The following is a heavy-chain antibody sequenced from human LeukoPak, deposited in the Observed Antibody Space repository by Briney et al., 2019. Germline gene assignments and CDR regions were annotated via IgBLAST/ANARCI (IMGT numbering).Heavy chain of an antibody. Sequence: GGSLRLSCAASGFTFSSYSMNWVRQAPGKGLEWVSSISSSSSYIYYADSVKGRFTISRDNAKNSLYLQMNSLRAEDTAVNYCARDPPTHYNGSGRGAFDIAGQGTMVTVST. J-gene: IGHJ3*02. CDR3: ARDPPTHYNGSGRGAFDI. CDR2: ISSSSSYI. CDR1: GFTFSSYS. V-gene: IGHV3-21*01. D-gene: IGHD3-10*01.